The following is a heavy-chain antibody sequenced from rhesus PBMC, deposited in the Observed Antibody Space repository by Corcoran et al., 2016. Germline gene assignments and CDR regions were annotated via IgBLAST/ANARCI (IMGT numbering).Heavy chain of an antibody. J-gene: IGHJ5-1*01. CDR1: GFTFSSYG. V-gene: IGHV3S5*01. D-gene: IGHD3-3*01. CDR3: AKDPTMFGRVRFKGFDV. CDR2: FNMCGGTT. Sequence: EVQLVETGGGLVQPGGSLKLSCAASGFTFSSYGMSWVRQAPGKGLAWVLAFNMCGGTTYYADSVKCRFTISRDNSNNTRSLQMNSLRADDTAVYYCAKDPTMFGRVRFKGFDVWGPGVLVTVSS.